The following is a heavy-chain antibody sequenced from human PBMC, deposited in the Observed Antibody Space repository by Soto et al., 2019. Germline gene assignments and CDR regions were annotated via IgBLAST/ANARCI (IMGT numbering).Heavy chain of an antibody. Sequence: SETLSLTCTVSGGSVNRDNYYCSWIRRPPGKGLEWIGYIYYTGRTNYNPSLMSRVTISLDASRNQFSLKLSSVTAADTAVFYCAREYSNSPEAFDSWGQGTLLTVSS. J-gene: IGHJ4*02. CDR2: IYYTGRT. CDR1: GGSVNRDNYY. D-gene: IGHD1-26*01. CDR3: AREYSNSPEAFDS. V-gene: IGHV4-61*01.